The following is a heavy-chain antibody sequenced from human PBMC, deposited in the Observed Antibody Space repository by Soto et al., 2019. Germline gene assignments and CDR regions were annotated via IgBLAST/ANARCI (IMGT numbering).Heavy chain of an antibody. CDR1: GVSITSYK. J-gene: IGHJ4*02. D-gene: IGHD3-10*01. CDR2: INHSGST. Sequence: SETLSLTCTVSGVSITSYKWSWIRQPPGKGLEWIGEINHSGSTNYNPSLKSRVTISVDTSKNQFSLKLSSVTAADTAVYYCARSRSGAPFDYWGQGTLVTVSS. CDR3: ARSRSGAPFDY. V-gene: IGHV4-34*01.